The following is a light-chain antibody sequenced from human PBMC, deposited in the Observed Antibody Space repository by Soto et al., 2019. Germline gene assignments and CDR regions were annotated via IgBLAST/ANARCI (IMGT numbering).Light chain of an antibody. CDR2: AAS. J-gene: IGKJ3*01. Sequence: DIQMTQSPSSLSASVGDRVTITCRASHGIDNHLAWYQQKPGKAPKLLIYAASTLQSGVPSRFSGSGSGTEFTLTISSLQPDDFATYYCQQYNSYSITFGPGTKVDIK. V-gene: IGKV1-27*01. CDR3: QQYNSYSIT. CDR1: HGIDNH.